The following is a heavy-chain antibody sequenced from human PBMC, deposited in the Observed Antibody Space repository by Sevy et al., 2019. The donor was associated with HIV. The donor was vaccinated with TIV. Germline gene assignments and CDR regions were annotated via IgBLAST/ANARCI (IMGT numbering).Heavy chain of an antibody. D-gene: IGHD2-21*01. J-gene: IGHJ6*02. CDR2: ISWNSRNI. CDR3: DEDINRGCDGVNCYSYYYYFYGLDV. CDR1: GFPFNDHA. V-gene: IGHV3-9*01. Sequence: GGSLRLSCAASGFPFNDHAMHWVRQVPGKGLEWVSGISWNSRNIGYADSVKGRFTISRDNARNFVYLKMNSLRPEDTAFYNCDEDINRGCDGVNCYSYYYYFYGLDVWGQGTTVTVSS.